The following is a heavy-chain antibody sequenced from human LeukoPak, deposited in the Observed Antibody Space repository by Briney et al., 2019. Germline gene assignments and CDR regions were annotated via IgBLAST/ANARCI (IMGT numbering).Heavy chain of an antibody. J-gene: IGHJ4*02. CDR3: ARTRPEYSTYFDY. Sequence: GSLRLSCAASGFPFSSYEMNWVRQAPGKGLEGVSYISSSGSTIYYADSVKGRFPISRDNAKNSLYLQMNSLRAEDTAVYYCARTRPEYSTYFDYWGQGTLVTVSS. CDR1: GFPFSSYE. CDR2: ISSSGSTI. D-gene: IGHD6-6*01. V-gene: IGHV3-48*03.